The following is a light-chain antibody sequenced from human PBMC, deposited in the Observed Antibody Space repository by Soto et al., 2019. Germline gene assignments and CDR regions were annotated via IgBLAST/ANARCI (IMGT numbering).Light chain of an antibody. CDR1: QSISNY. Sequence: DIQMTQSPSSLSASVGDRVTITCRASQSISNYLNWYQQKPGKAPKLLIYAASSLQSGVPSTFSRSGSGNDFTLNIRSLQPEDLATYYCHQSYNTPQLTLRGGTKVDIK. J-gene: IGKJ4*01. CDR2: AAS. CDR3: HQSYNTPQLT. V-gene: IGKV1-39*01.